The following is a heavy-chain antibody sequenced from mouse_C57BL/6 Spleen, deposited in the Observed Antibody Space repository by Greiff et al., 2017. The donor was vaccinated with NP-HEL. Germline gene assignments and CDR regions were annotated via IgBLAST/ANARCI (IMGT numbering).Heavy chain of an antibody. CDR3: ARATTVVDTGGYYAMDY. V-gene: IGHV5-6*01. CDR2: ISSGGSYT. J-gene: IGHJ4*01. D-gene: IGHD1-1*01. Sequence: EVQGVESGGDLVKPGGSLKLSCAASGFTFSSYGMSWVRQTPDKRLEWVATISSGGSYTYYPDSVKGRFTIYRDNAKNTLYLQMSRLKSEDAAMYYCARATTVVDTGGYYAMDYWGQGTSVTVSS. CDR1: GFTFSSYG.